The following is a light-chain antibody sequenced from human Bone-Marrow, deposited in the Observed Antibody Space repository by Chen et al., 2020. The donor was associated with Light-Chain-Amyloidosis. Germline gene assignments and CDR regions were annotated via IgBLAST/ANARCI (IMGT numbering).Light chain of an antibody. CDR1: NIGSTS. CDR2: DDS. Sequence: SYVLTQPSSVSVAPGQTATIACGGNNIGSTSVHWYQQTPGQAPLLVVYDDSDRPSGIPERLSGCNCGTTAPLPISRVEAGDLADYYCQVWDKSSDRPVFGGGTKLIVL. CDR3: QVWDKSSDRPV. J-gene: IGLJ3*02. V-gene: IGLV3-21*02.